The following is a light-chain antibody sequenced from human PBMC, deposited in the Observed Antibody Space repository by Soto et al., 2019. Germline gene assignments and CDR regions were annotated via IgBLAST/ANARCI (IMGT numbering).Light chain of an antibody. Sequence: DIQMTQSPSTLSASVGDRVTITCRASQSISYWLAWYQQKPGKAPKPLIYMASSLESGVPSRFNGSGSGTEFTLTISSLQPDDFATYYCQQYNSYWTFGQGTKVDIK. V-gene: IGKV1-5*03. CDR3: QQYNSYWT. J-gene: IGKJ1*01. CDR2: MAS. CDR1: QSISYW.